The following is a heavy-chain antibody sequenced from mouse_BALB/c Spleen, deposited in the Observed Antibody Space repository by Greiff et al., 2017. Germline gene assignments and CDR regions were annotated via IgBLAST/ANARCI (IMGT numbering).Heavy chain of an antibody. J-gene: IGHJ2*01. CDR3: ARRGYEGVFDY. CDR1: GFTFSSYA. CDR2: ISSGGSYT. V-gene: IGHV5-9-1*01. D-gene: IGHD2-2*01. Sequence: EVMLVESGGGLVKPGGSLKLSCAASGFTFSSYAMSWVRQTPEKRLEWVATISSGGSYTYYPDSVKGRFTISRDNAKNTLYLQMSSLRSEDTAMYYCARRGYEGVFDYWGQGTTLTVSS.